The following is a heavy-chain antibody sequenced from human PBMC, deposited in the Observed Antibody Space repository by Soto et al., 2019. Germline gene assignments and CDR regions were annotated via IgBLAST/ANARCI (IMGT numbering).Heavy chain of an antibody. V-gene: IGHV3-30*18. CDR1: GFTFSSYA. Sequence: PGGSLRLSCAASGFTFSSYAMHWVRQAPGKGLEWASVISYDGSNKYYADSVKGRFTISRDNSKNTVYLQMNSLRPEDTAVYYCGKATGRLVIVVVSVDYRGQGTQVTVSS. D-gene: IGHD3-22*01. CDR2: ISYDGSNK. CDR3: GKATGRLVIVVVSVDY. J-gene: IGHJ4*02.